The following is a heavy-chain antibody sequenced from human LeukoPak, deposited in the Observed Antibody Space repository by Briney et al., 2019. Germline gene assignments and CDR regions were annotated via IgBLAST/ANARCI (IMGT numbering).Heavy chain of an antibody. CDR3: ASSYFDYSLHAYDI. CDR2: IKQDGSEM. D-gene: IGHD3-22*01. Sequence: TGGSLRLSCAASGFTFSSYWMDWVRQAPGKGLEWVANIKQDGSEMYYVDSVKGRFTISRDNTKNSLFLHMSSLRAEDTAVYFCASSYFDYSLHAYDIWGQGQWSPSLQ. J-gene: IGHJ3*02. V-gene: IGHV3-7*01. CDR1: GFTFSSYW.